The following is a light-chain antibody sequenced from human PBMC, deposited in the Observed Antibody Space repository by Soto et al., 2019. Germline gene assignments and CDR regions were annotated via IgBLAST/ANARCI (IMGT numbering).Light chain of an antibody. Sequence: EIVLTQSPATLSLSPGERATLSCRASQSVSSYLAWYQQKPGQAPRLLIYDGSNRATGITARFSGSGCGSDLTLTISSLRPEDVAVYYCQQRSNWPPPFTFGPGTKVDIK. J-gene: IGKJ3*01. CDR1: QSVSSY. CDR3: QQRSNWPPPFT. CDR2: DGS. V-gene: IGKV3-11*01.